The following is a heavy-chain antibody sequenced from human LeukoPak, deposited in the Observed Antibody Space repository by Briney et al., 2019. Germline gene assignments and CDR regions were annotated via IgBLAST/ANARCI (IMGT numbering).Heavy chain of an antibody. CDR1: GGSISSYY. D-gene: IGHD1-26*01. CDR3: ARDRWDSGSYDY. Sequence: PSETLSLTCTVSGGSISSYYWTWIRQPAGKGLEWIGHIYYSGSTNYNPSLKSRVTISVDTSKNQFSLKLSSVTAADTAVYYCARDRWDSGSYDYWGQGTLVTVSS. V-gene: IGHV4-59*01. J-gene: IGHJ4*02. CDR2: IYYSGST.